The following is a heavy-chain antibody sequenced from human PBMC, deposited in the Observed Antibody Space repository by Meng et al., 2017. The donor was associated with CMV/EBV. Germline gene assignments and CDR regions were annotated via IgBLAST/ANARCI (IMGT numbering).Heavy chain of an antibody. Sequence: GESLKISCAASGFTFSSYAMHWVRQAPGKGLEWVAVISYDGSNKYYADSVKGRFTISRDKSKNTLYLQMNSLRAEDTAVYYCATEAVGDESMDVWGQGTTVTVSS. CDR2: ISYDGSNK. V-gene: IGHV3-30-3*01. CDR3: ATEAVGDESMDV. D-gene: IGHD2-21*02. J-gene: IGHJ6*02. CDR1: GFTFSSYA.